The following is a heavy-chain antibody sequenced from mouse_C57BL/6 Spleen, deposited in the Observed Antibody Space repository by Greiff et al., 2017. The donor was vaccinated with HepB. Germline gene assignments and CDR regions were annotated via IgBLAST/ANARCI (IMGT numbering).Heavy chain of an antibody. CDR3: ARGDYGSRWFAY. V-gene: IGHV1-54*01. D-gene: IGHD1-1*01. J-gene: IGHJ3*01. CDR2: INPGSGGT. CDR1: GYAFTNYL. Sequence: QVHVKQSGAELVRPGTSVKVSCKASGYAFTNYLIEWVKQRPGQGLEWIGVINPGSGGTNYNEKFKGKATLTADKSSSTAYMQLSSLTSEDSAVYFCARGDYGSRWFAYWGQGTLVTVSA.